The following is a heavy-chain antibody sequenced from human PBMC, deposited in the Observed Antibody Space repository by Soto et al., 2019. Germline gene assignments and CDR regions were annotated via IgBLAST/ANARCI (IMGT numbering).Heavy chain of an antibody. Sequence: GGSLRLSCAASGFTFSGYALHWVRQAPGKGLEWVAVISDDGSNQYYADSVKGRFTISRDNSKNTLFLQINSLRTEDTAVYYCAKDRWRAHAVGYWGQGTTVTVSS. J-gene: IGHJ4*02. CDR3: AKDRWRAHAVGY. CDR1: GFTFSGYA. CDR2: ISDDGSNQ. V-gene: IGHV3-30*04.